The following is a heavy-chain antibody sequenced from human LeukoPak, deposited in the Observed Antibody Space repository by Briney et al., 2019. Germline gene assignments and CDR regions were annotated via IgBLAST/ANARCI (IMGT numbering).Heavy chain of an antibody. Sequence: GGSLRLSCAAPGFTFSSYSMNWVRQAPGKGLEWVSYISSSSTIYYADSVKGRFTISRDNAKNSLYLQMNSLRAEDTAVYYCARDAIVGASFDYWGQGTLVTVSS. J-gene: IGHJ4*02. CDR2: ISSSSTI. D-gene: IGHD3-16*02. CDR3: ARDAIVGASFDY. CDR1: GFTFSSYS. V-gene: IGHV3-48*01.